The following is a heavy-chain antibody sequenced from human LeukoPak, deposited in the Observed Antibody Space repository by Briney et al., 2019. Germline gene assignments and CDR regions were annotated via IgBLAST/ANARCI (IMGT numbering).Heavy chain of an antibody. CDR3: ARVTTGELPAASFDY. Sequence: ASVKVSCKASGYTFTGYYIHWVRQAPGQGLEWMGRINPNSGDTNYAQRFQGRVTMTRDTSISTAYMELSRLRSDDTAVYYCARVTTGELPAASFDYWGQGTLVTVSS. CDR2: INPNSGDT. V-gene: IGHV1-2*06. J-gene: IGHJ4*02. D-gene: IGHD2-2*01. CDR1: GYTFTGYY.